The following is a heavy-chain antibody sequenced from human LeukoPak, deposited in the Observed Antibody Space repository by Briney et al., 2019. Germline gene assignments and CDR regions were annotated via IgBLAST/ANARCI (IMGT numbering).Heavy chain of an antibody. CDR2: IIPILGIA. Sequence: LVKVSCKASGGTFSSYTISWVRQAPGQGLEWMGRIIPILGIANYAQKFQGRVTITADKSTSTAYMELSSLRTEDTAVYYCATHSSSWYYFDYWGQGTLVTVSS. CDR3: ATHSSSWYYFDY. CDR1: GGTFSSYT. V-gene: IGHV1-69*02. D-gene: IGHD6-13*01. J-gene: IGHJ4*02.